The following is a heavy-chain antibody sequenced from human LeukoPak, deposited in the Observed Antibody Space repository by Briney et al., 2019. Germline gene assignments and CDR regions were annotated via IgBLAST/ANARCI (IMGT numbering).Heavy chain of an antibody. Sequence: SETLSLTCTVSGGSISSSSYYRGWIRQPPGKGLEWIGSIYYSGSTYYNPSLKSRVTISVDTSKNQFSLKLSSVTAADTAVYYCARQPFSSVYDFLSPRYFDYWGQGTLVTVSS. CDR2: IYYSGST. CDR3: ARQPFSSVYDFLSPRYFDY. D-gene: IGHD3-3*01. CDR1: GGSISSSSYY. J-gene: IGHJ4*02. V-gene: IGHV4-39*01.